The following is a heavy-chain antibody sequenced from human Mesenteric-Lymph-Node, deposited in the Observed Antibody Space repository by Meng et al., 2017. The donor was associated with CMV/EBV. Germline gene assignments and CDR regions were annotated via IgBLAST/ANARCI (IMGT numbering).Heavy chain of an antibody. CDR3: AGLGVPHTYYYYGMDV. CDR2: INHSGST. J-gene: IGHJ6*02. CDR1: GGSFSGYY. D-gene: IGHD5/OR15-5a*01. Sequence: GSLRLSCAVYGGSFSGYYWSWIRQPPGKGLEWIGEINHSGSTNYNPSLKSRVTISVDTSKNQFSLKLSSVTAADTAVYYCAGLGVPHTYYYYGMDVWGQGTTVTVSS. V-gene: IGHV4-34*01.